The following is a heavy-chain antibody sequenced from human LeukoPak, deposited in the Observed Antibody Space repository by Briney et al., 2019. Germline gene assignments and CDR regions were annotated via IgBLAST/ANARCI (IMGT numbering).Heavy chain of an antibody. D-gene: IGHD6-19*01. V-gene: IGHV3-7*01. Sequence: GGSLRLSCAVSGFTFSDYWVTWVRQTPGKGLEFVANINRDGSVKNYVDSVKGRFTISRDNAKNSLYLQMTSLRVDDTAIYYCAKRAVAGYFDYWGQGTLVTVSS. CDR1: GFTFSDYW. CDR3: AKRAVAGYFDY. J-gene: IGHJ4*02. CDR2: INRDGSVK.